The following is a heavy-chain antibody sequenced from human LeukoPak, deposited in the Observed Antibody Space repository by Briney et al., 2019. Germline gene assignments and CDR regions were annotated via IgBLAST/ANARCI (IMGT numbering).Heavy chain of an antibody. Sequence: GGSLRLSCAASGFTFSTYDIHWVRQTTGRGLDGVSAIGTAGDTYYVDSVKGRFTISRENAKNSLYLQMNSLRAGDTAVYYCVRGIVRRGYFDYWGQGALVTVSS. D-gene: IGHD3-10*01. CDR2: IGTAGDT. CDR3: VRGIVRRGYFDY. CDR1: GFTFSTYD. V-gene: IGHV3-13*01. J-gene: IGHJ4*02.